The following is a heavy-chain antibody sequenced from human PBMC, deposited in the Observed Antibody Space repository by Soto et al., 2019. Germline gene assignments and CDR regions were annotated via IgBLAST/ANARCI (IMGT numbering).Heavy chain of an antibody. D-gene: IGHD3-9*01. Sequence: EVQLVESGGGLVKPGGSLRLSCAASGFTFSSYSMNWVRQAPGKGLEWVSSISSSSSYIYYADSVKGRFTISRDNAKNSLYLQMNRLRAEDTAVYYCARGGAGYQDYWGQGTLVTVSS. CDR3: ARGGAGYQDY. J-gene: IGHJ4*02. V-gene: IGHV3-21*01. CDR1: GFTFSSYS. CDR2: ISSSSSYI.